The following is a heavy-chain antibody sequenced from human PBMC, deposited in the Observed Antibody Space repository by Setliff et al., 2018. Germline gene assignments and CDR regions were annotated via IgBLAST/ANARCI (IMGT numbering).Heavy chain of an antibody. J-gene: IGHJ4*02. Sequence: PSETLSLTCTVSGGSISSHYWSWIRQPPGKGLEYIGYIYYSGSTNYSPPLKSRVTISVDTSKKQFSLKLNSVTAADTATYYCARDRSYYASGSFTKWFDYWGQGALVTVSS. CDR1: GGSISSHY. CDR2: IYYSGST. V-gene: IGHV4-59*11. CDR3: ARDRSYYASGSFTKWFDY. D-gene: IGHD3-10*01.